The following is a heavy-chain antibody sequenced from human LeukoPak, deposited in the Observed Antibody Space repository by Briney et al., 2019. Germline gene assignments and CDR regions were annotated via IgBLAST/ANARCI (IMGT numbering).Heavy chain of an antibody. Sequence: NPSETLSLTCTVSGGSISSYYWSWIRQPAGKGLEWIGRIYTSGSTNYNPSLKSRVSMSIDTSNNHFSLNLTSVTAADTALYFCARDVRYASGWSTPESWGQGTLVTVSS. CDR1: GGSISSYY. D-gene: IGHD6-19*01. V-gene: IGHV4-4*07. J-gene: IGHJ5*02. CDR2: IYTSGST. CDR3: ARDVRYASGWSTPES.